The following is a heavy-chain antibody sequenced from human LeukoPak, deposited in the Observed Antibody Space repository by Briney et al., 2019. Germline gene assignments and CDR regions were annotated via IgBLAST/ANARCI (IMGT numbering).Heavy chain of an antibody. V-gene: IGHV1-24*01. D-gene: IGHD3-9*01. J-gene: IGHJ3*02. CDR3: ARRYDILTGYSPDAFDI. CDR1: GYTLTELS. Sequence: ALVKVSCKVSGYTLTELSMHWVRQAPGKGLEWMGGFDPEDGETIYAQKFQGRVTMTEDTSTDTAYMELSSLRSEDTAVYYCARRYDILTGYSPDAFDIWGQGTMVTVSS. CDR2: FDPEDGET.